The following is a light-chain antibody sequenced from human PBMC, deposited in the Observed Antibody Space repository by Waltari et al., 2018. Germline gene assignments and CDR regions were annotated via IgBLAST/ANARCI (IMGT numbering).Light chain of an antibody. V-gene: IGLV1-44*01. CDR1: SSHIGSNT. J-gene: IGLJ2*01. Sequence: QSVLTQPPSASGTPGQRVTISCSGSSSHIGSNTANWYQQLPGTAPKLLNSSNNHRPSGVPDRFSGSKSGTSASLAISGLQSEDEADYYCAAWDDSLNGVVFGGGTKLTVL. CDR2: SNN. CDR3: AAWDDSLNGVV.